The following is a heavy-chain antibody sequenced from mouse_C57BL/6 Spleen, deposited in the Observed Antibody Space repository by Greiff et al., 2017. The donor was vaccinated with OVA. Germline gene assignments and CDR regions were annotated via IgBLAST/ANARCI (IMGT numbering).Heavy chain of an antibody. CDR3: ARVYDYDLHYYAMDY. D-gene: IGHD2-4*01. V-gene: IGHV1-4*01. CDR2: INPSSGYT. CDR1: GYTFTSYT. Sequence: VQLQQSGAELARPGASVKMSCKASGYTFTSYTMHWVKQRPGQGLEWIGYINPSSGYTKYNQKFKDKATLTADKSSSTAYMQLRSLTSEDSAVYYCARVYDYDLHYYAMDYWGQGTSVTVSS. J-gene: IGHJ4*01.